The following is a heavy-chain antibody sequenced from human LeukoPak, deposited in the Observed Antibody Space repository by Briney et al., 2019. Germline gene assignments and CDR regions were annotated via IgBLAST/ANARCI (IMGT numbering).Heavy chain of an antibody. J-gene: IGHJ6*03. CDR3: ASFYCSGGSCYQYFSYYYMDV. CDR1: GYSITSAYY. CDR2: FFLKGST. V-gene: IGHV4-38-2*02. D-gene: IGHD2-15*01. Sequence: SETLSLTCTVSGYSITSAYYWGWIRQPPGKGLEWIGSFFLKGSTYYDPSLKSRVTISVDTSKNQFSLKLNSVTAADTAVYYCASFYCSGGSCYQYFSYYYMDVWGKGTTVTISS.